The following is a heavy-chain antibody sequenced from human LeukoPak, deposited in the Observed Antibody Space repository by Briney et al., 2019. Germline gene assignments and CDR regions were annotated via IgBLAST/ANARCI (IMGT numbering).Heavy chain of an antibody. D-gene: IGHD3-10*01. CDR2: IYYSGST. V-gene: IGHV4-39*07. CDR3: AESRGYYYYYMDV. J-gene: IGHJ6*03. CDR1: GGSISSSSYY. Sequence: SETLSLTCTVSGGSISSSSYYWGWIRQPPGKGLEWIGSIYYSGSTYYNPSHKSRVTISVDTSKNQFSLKLSSVTAADTAVYYCAESRGYYYYYMDVWGKGTTVTVSS.